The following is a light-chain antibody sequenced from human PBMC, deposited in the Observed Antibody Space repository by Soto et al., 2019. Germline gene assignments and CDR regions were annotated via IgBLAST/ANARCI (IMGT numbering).Light chain of an antibody. CDR3: SSCTSSSTLE. CDR1: SSDVGSYNR. V-gene: IGLV2-18*02. CDR2: EVS. J-gene: IGLJ2*01. Sequence: QSVLTQPPSVSGSPGQSVTISCTGTSSDVGSYNRVSWYQQPPGTAPKLMIYEVSNRPSGVPDRFSGSKSGNTASLTISGLQAEDEADYYCSSCTSSSTLEFGGGTKLTVL.